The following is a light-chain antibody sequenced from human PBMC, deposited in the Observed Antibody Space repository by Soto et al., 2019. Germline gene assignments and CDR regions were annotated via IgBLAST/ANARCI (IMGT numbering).Light chain of an antibody. Sequence: IVMTQSPATLSVSPGERATLSCRASQSVSSNLAWYQQKPGQAPRLLIYGASTRATGIPARFSGSGSGTEFTLTISSLQSEDFAVYYCQQYNNWPPTFGQGTKV. J-gene: IGKJ1*01. V-gene: IGKV3-15*01. CDR1: QSVSSN. CDR3: QQYNNWPPT. CDR2: GAS.